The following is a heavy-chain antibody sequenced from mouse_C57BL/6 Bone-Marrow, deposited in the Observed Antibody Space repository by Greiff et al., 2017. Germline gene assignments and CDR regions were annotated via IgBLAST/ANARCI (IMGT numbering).Heavy chain of an antibody. V-gene: IGHV1-75*01. J-gene: IGHJ1*03. CDR1: GYTFTDYY. D-gene: IGHD1-1*01. Sequence: QVQLQQSGPELVKPGASLTISCKASGYTFTDYYINWVKQRPGQGLEWIGWIFPGSGSTYYNAKFKGKATLTVANSSSPAYMLLSSLTSEDSAVYFSARHFATVVAHWYFDVWGTGTTVTVSS. CDR2: IFPGSGST. CDR3: ARHFATVVAHWYFDV.